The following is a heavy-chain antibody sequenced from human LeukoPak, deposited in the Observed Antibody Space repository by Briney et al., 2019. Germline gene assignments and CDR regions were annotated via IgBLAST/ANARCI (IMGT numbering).Heavy chain of an antibody. D-gene: IGHD3-10*01. CDR1: GFTFSDYY. CDR2: ISGSGGST. CDR3: AKGRAFITFDI. V-gene: IGHV3-23*01. Sequence: GGSLRLSCAASGFTFSDYYMSWVRQAPGEGLEWVSAISGSGGSTYYADSVKGRFTISRDNSKNTLYLQMNSLRAEDTAVYYCAKGRAFITFDIWGQGTMVTVSS. J-gene: IGHJ3*02.